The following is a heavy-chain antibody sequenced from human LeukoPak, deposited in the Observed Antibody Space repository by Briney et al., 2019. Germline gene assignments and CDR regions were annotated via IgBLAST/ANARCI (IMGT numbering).Heavy chain of an antibody. CDR1: GYTFTDYY. CDR3: ARGDIVVADVLGP. CDR2: INPNSGGT. D-gene: IGHD2-2*01. J-gene: IGHJ5*02. V-gene: IGHV1-2*06. Sequence: ASVKVSCKASGYTFTDYYLHWVRQAPGQGLEWMGRINPNSGGTNYAQKFQGRVTMTRDTSISTAYMELSRLRSDDTALYYCARGDIVVADVLGPWGQGTLVTVSS.